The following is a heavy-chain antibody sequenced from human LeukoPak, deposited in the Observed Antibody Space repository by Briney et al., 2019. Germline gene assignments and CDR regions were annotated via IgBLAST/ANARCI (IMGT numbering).Heavy chain of an antibody. CDR2: INPSGGST. J-gene: IGHJ4*02. CDR1: GYTFTSYY. D-gene: IGHD3-22*01. V-gene: IGHV1-46*01. CDR3: ARDKGDYHTSGSLFAF. Sequence: ASVKVSCKASGYTFTSYYMHWVRQAPGQGLEWMGIINPSGGSTSYAQKFQGRVTMTRDTSTSTVYMELSSLRSEDTAVYYCARDKGDYHTSGSLFAFGGQGTLVTVSS.